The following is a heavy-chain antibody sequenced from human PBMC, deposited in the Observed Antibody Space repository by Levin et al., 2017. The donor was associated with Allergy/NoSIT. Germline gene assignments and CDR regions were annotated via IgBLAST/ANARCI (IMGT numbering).Heavy chain of an antibody. CDR3: AKRGSYPHYYFDY. V-gene: IGHV3-23*01. Sequence: GESLKISCAASGFTFSSYDLTWVRQAPGKGLEYVSGISASGTITYYADSMKGRFTISRDNSRNTVYLQMNSLRADDTAVYYCAKRGSYPHYYFDYWGQGTLLTVSS. CDR2: ISASGTIT. D-gene: IGHD1-26*01. J-gene: IGHJ4*02. CDR1: GFTFSSYD.